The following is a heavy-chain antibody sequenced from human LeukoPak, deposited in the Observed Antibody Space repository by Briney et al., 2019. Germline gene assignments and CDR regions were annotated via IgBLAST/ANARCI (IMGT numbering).Heavy chain of an antibody. CDR2: TYYSGST. V-gene: IGHV4-30-4*01. Sequence: PSETLSLTCTVSGGSISSGDYYWSWIRQPPGKGLEWIGYTYYSGSTYYNPSLKSRVTISVDTSKNQFSLKLSSVTAADTAVYYCARGDFRSSTSTRTNWFDPWGQGTLVTVSS. J-gene: IGHJ5*02. CDR3: ARGDFRSSTSTRTNWFDP. D-gene: IGHD2-2*01. CDR1: GGSISSGDYY.